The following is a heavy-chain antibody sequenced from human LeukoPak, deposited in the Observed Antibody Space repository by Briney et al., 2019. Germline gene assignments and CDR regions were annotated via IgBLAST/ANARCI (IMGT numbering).Heavy chain of an antibody. CDR3: ARGADYCSTTGCQSGAFDI. CDR2: INSDGSST. D-gene: IGHD2-2*01. V-gene: IGHV3-74*01. J-gene: IGHJ3*02. CDR1: GFTFISYW. Sequence: PGGSLRLSCAASGFTFISYWMHWVRQAPGKGLVWVSRINSDGSSTSYADSVKGRFTISRDNAKNTLYLQMNSLRAEDTAVYYCARGADYCSTTGCQSGAFDIWGQGTMVTVSS.